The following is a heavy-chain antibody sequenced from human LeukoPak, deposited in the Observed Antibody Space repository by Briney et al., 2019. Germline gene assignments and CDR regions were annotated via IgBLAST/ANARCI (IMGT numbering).Heavy chain of an antibody. Sequence: GRSLRLSCAAYGFTFSNDPMHWVRQAPGKGLDWVAVISHDGSPKYYADSVKGRFTISRDNSKNTLYLQMDSMTTEDTAVYYCARGESVAMGSIDYWGQGTLVTVSS. J-gene: IGHJ4*02. D-gene: IGHD2-2*01. CDR1: GFTFSNDP. CDR2: ISHDGSPK. CDR3: ARGESVAMGSIDY. V-gene: IGHV3-30*01.